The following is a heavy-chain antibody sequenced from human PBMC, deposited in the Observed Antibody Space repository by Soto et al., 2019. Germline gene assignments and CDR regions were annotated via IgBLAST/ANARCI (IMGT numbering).Heavy chain of an antibody. J-gene: IGHJ6*02. D-gene: IGHD3-10*01. V-gene: IGHV4-39*01. CDR1: GDSISSQNYY. Sequence: SETLSLTCTVSGDSISSQNYYWGWIRQPPGEGLEWFGSIYYSGNTYYSPSLKSRVTISVDTSKNQFSLKLSSVTAADTAVYYCAGQPTAGSYYDLGSYYYYYAMDVWGQGTTVTVS. CDR2: IYYSGNT. CDR3: AGQPTAGSYYDLGSYYYYYAMDV.